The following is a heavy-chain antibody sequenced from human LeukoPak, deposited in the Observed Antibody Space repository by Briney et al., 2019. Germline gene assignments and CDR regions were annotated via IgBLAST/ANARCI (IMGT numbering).Heavy chain of an antibody. CDR2: INHSGST. CDR1: GGSFSGYY. Sequence: SDTLSLTCAVYGGSFSGYYWSWIRHPPGKGLEWIGEINHSGSTNYNPSLKSRVTISVDTSKNQFSLKLSSVTAADTAVYYCARGRFDPWGQGTLVTVSS. V-gene: IGHV4-34*01. CDR3: ARGRFDP. J-gene: IGHJ5*02.